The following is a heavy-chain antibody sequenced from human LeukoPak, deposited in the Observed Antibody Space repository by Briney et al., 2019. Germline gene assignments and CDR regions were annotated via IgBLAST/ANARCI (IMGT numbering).Heavy chain of an antibody. V-gene: IGHV3-11*06. D-gene: IGHD2-15*01. CDR2: ISSSSSYT. CDR3: ARDGVDYRSGGSCYGY. J-gene: IGHJ4*02. CDR1: GFTFSDYY. Sequence: TGGSLGLSCAASGFTFSDYYMSWIRQAPGKGLEWVSYISSSSSYTNYADSVKGRFTISRDNAKNSLYLQMNSLRAEDTAVYYCARDGVDYRSGGSCYGYWGQGTLVTVSS.